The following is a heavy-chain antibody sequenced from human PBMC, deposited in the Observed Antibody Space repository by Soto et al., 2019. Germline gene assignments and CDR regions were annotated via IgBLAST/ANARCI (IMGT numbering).Heavy chain of an antibody. CDR1: GFTFSPYW. J-gene: IGHJ6*02. V-gene: IGHV3-74*01. D-gene: IGHD4-4*01. Sequence: GGSLRLSCAASGFTFSPYWMHWVRQAPGKGLVWVSRINPDGSSTNYADSVKGRFTISRDNARNTLYLQMNSLRAEDTAVYYCGRGGSNSPNGMDVWGQGTTVTVSS. CDR2: INPDGSST. CDR3: GRGGSNSPNGMDV.